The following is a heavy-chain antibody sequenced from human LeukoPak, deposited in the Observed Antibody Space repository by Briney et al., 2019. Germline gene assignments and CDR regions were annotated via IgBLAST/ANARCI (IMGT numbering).Heavy chain of an antibody. CDR3: ARDLGSLYCSSTSCHPVGWGAFDI. J-gene: IGHJ3*02. CDR2: IYYSGST. V-gene: IGHV4-59*12. Sequence: SETLSLTCTVSGGSISSYYWSWIRQPPGKGLEWIGYIYYSGSTNYNPSLKSRVTMSVDTSKNQFSLKLSSVTAADTAVYYCARDLGSLYCSSTSCHPVGWGAFDIWGQGTMVTVSS. D-gene: IGHD2-2*01. CDR1: GGSISSYY.